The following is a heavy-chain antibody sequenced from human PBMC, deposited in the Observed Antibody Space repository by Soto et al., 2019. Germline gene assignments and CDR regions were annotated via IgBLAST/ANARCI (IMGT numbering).Heavy chain of an antibody. CDR1: GFTFNRYW. CDR2: IKQEGGEK. Sequence: EVLLVESGGGLVQPGGSLRLSCAASGFTFNRYWMNWVRQAPGKGLEWVANIKQEGGEKYHVDSVEGRFSISRDDSKNSVYLQMNNLRPEDTAVYYCVGRSGWIFDYWGQGSLVTVSS. CDR3: VGRSGWIFDY. V-gene: IGHV3-7*03. D-gene: IGHD1-26*01. J-gene: IGHJ4*02.